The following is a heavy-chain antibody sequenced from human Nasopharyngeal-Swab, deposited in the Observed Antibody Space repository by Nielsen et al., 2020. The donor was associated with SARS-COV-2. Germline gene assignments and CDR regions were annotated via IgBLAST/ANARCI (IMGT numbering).Heavy chain of an antibody. V-gene: IGHV4-39*01. Sequence: WIRQPPGKGLEWIGSIYYSGSTYYNPSLKSRVTISVDTSKNQFSLKLSSVTAADTAVCYCARRDYYDSSDLGAFDIWGQGTMVTVSS. J-gene: IGHJ3*02. D-gene: IGHD3-22*01. CDR2: IYYSGST. CDR3: ARRDYYDSSDLGAFDI.